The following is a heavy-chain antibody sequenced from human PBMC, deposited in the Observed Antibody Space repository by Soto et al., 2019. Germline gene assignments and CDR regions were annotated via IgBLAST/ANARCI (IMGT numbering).Heavy chain of an antibody. Sequence: PGGSLRLSCAASGSTFSSYAMSWVRQAPGKGLEWVSAISGSGGSTYYADSVKGRFTISRDNSKNTLYLQMNSLRAEDTAVYYCAKDPPNSITIFGVVKDGMDVWGQGTTVTVS. J-gene: IGHJ6*02. V-gene: IGHV3-23*01. D-gene: IGHD3-3*01. CDR1: GSTFSSYA. CDR2: ISGSGGST. CDR3: AKDPPNSITIFGVVKDGMDV.